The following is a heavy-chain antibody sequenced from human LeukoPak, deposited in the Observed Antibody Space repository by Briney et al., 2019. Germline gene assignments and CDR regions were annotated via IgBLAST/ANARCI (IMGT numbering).Heavy chain of an antibody. CDR1: GYSISSGYY. CDR3: ARSSWSYYDMDV. J-gene: IGHJ6*03. CDR2: IYHSGST. Sequence: PSETLSLTCTVSGYSISSGYYWGWIRQPPGKGLEWIGSIYHSGSTYYNPSLKSRVTISVDTSKNQFSLKLSSVTAADTAVYYCARSSWSYYDMDVWGKGTTVTVSS. D-gene: IGHD6-13*01. V-gene: IGHV4-38-2*02.